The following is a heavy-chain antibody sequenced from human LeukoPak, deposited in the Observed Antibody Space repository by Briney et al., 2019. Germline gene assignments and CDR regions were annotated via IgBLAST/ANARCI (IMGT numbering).Heavy chain of an antibody. J-gene: IGHJ4*02. CDR1: GYTFTSYG. V-gene: IGHV1-18*01. Sequence: ASVKVCCKASGYTFTSYGISWVRQAPGQGVEWMGWISAYNGNTNYAQKLQGRVTMTTDTSTSTAYMELRSLRSDDTAVYYCARDLWSQSYTAMTTPFDYWGQRTLVTVSS. CDR3: ARDLWSQSYTAMTTPFDY. D-gene: IGHD5-18*01. CDR2: ISAYNGNT.